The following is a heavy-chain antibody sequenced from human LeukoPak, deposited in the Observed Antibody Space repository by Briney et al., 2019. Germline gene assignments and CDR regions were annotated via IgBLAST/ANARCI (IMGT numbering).Heavy chain of an antibody. CDR2: IYYSGST. Sequence: SETLSLTCAVYGGSFSGYYWSWIRQPPGKGLEWIGYIYYSGSTNYNPSLKSRVTISVDTSKNQFSLKLSSVTAADTAVYYCARGGIAAAGPYYYMDVWGKGTTVTVSS. J-gene: IGHJ6*03. CDR3: ARGGIAAAGPYYYMDV. D-gene: IGHD6-13*01. V-gene: IGHV4-59*01. CDR1: GGSFSGYY.